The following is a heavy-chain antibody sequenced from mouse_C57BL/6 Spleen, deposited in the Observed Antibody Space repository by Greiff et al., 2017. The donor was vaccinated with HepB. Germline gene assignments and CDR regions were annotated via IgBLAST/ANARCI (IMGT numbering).Heavy chain of an antibody. CDR1: GYTFTSYW. CDR2: IDPSDSYT. V-gene: IGHV1-50*01. J-gene: IGHJ2*01. D-gene: IGHD2-1*01. Sequence: QVQLQQSGAELVKPGASVKLSCKASGYTFTSYWMQWVKQRPGQGLEWIGEIDPSDSYTNYNQKFKGKATLTVDTSSSTAYMQLSSLTSEDSAVYYCARRGIYYGNHGYFDYWGQGTTLTVSS. CDR3: ARRGIYYGNHGYFDY.